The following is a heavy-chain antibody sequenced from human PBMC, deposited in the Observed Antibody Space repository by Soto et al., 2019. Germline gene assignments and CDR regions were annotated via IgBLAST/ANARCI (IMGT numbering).Heavy chain of an antibody. J-gene: IGHJ6*02. Sequence: SETLSLTCTVSGGSIRSGGYYWSWVRQSPRRGLEWIGNIYYSGSTYYNPSLKSRLTISVDTSKNQFSLNLSSVTAADTAVYYCARDRLMATAGTARHYFGLDVWGQGTTVTISS. V-gene: IGHV4-31*03. D-gene: IGHD5-18*01. CDR2: IYYSGST. CDR3: ARDRLMATAGTARHYFGLDV. CDR1: GGSIRSGGYY.